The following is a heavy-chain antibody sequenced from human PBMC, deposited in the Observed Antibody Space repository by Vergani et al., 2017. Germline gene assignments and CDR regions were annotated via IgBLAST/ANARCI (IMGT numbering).Heavy chain of an antibody. CDR1: GGSISSGDYY. CDR3: ARVAGSGTEFDY. V-gene: IGHV4-30-4*01. D-gene: IGHD3-10*01. J-gene: IGHJ4*02. Sequence: QVQLQESGPGLVKPSQTLSLTCTVSGGSISSGDYYWSWIRQPPGKGLEWIGYLYYSGSTNYNPPLKSRVTISVDTSKNQFSLKLSSVTAADTAVYYCARVAGSGTEFDYWGQGTLVTVSS. CDR2: LYYSGST.